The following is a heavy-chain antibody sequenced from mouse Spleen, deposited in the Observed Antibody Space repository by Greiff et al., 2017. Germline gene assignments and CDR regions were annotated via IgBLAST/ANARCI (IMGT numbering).Heavy chain of an antibody. D-gene: IGHD3-1*01. CDR3: ARGQLGDAY. J-gene: IGHJ2*01. Sequence: EVQLQQSGPELVKPGASVKISCKASGYTFTDYYMNWVKQSHGKSLEWIGDINPNNGGTSYNQKFKGKATLTVDKSSSTAYMELRSLTSEDSAVYYCARGQLGDAYWGQGTTLTVSS. V-gene: IGHV1-26*01. CDR1: GYTFTDYY. CDR2: INPNNGGT.